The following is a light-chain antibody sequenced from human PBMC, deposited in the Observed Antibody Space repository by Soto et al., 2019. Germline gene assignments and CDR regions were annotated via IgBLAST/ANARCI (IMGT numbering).Light chain of an antibody. CDR3: QQYNNWPWT. V-gene: IGKV2-30*01. CDR2: KVS. Sequence: DFLMTQSPISLPVTLGQPASISCRSSQILVYSDGNTYLNWFQQRPGQSPRRLIYKVSNRDSGVPDRFSGSGSGTDFTLTISSLQSEDFAVYYCQQYNNWPWTFGQGTKVDIK. J-gene: IGKJ1*01. CDR1: QILVYSDGNTY.